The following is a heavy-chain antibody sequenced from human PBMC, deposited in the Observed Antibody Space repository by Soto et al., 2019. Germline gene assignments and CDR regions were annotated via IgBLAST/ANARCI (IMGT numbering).Heavy chain of an antibody. Sequence: PSETLSLTCTVSGDSIRNYYWSWIRQPPGKGLEWMGYIYYSWGTNYNPSLQSRVTMSVDTPKNQFSLKLTSVTAADTAVYYCARESPGAGHFDYWGQGTLVTVSS. D-gene: IGHD6-13*01. CDR3: ARESPGAGHFDY. J-gene: IGHJ4*02. CDR2: IYYSWGT. CDR1: GDSIRNYY. V-gene: IGHV4-59*01.